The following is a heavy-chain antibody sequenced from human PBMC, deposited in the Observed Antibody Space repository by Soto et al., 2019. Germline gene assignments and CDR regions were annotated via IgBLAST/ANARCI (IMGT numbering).Heavy chain of an antibody. V-gene: IGHV1-69*14. J-gene: IGHJ4*02. Sequence: QVQLVQSGAEVKKPGSSVKVSCKASGGTFSSYAISWVRQAPGQGLGWMGGIIPIFGTANYAQKFQGRVTNTADKSTSTAYMEQSSLSSEDTAVYDCASGIEWPHTTTAYCGQGTLVTVSS. CDR2: IIPIFGTA. D-gene: IGHD3-3*01. CDR3: ASGIEWPHTTTAY. CDR1: GGTFSSYA.